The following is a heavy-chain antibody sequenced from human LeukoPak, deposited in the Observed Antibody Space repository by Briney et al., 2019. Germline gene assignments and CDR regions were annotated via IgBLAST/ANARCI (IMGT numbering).Heavy chain of an antibody. J-gene: IGHJ4*02. CDR3: ARGYGREMATIFPFDY. Sequence: GASVKVSCKASGYTFTSYYMHWVRQAPGQGLEWRGWINPNSGGTNYAQKFQGRVTMTRDTSISTAYMELSRLRSDDTAVYYCARGYGREMATIFPFDYWGQGTLVTVSS. CDR2: INPNSGGT. CDR1: GYTFTSYY. V-gene: IGHV1-2*02. D-gene: IGHD5-24*01.